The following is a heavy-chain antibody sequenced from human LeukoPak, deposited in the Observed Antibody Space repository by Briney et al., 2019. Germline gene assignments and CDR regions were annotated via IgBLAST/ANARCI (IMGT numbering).Heavy chain of an antibody. CDR1: DGSISSGSYY. J-gene: IGHJ4*02. CDR2: IYYSGST. V-gene: IGHV4-39*01. CDR3: ARNFRQWLVPTLPAVFDY. Sequence: SETLSLTCTVSDGSISSGSYYWGWIRQPPEKGLEWIGSIYYSGSTYYNPSLKSRVTISVDTSKNQFSLKLSSVTAADTAVYYCARNFRQWLVPTLPAVFDYWGQGTLVTVSS. D-gene: IGHD6-19*01.